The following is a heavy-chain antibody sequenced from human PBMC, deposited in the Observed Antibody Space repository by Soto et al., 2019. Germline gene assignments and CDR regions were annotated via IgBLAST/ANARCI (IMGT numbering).Heavy chain of an antibody. CDR1: GFTVSSNY. Sequence: GGPLRPSCAASGFTVSSNYMSWVRQAPGKGLEWVSVIYSGGSTYYADSVKGRFTISRDNSKNTLYLQMNSLRAEDTAVYYCARGHQFYDFWSGYSGDGMDVWGQGTTVTVSS. CDR3: ARGHQFYDFWSGYSGDGMDV. V-gene: IGHV3-53*01. CDR2: IYSGGST. D-gene: IGHD3-3*01. J-gene: IGHJ6*02.